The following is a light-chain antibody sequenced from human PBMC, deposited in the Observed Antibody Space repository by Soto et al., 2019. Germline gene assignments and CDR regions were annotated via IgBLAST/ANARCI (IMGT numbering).Light chain of an antibody. CDR2: GAS. CDR1: QSVGSDY. CDR3: HQYGASPLT. J-gene: IGKJ3*01. V-gene: IGKV3-20*01. Sequence: EIVLTQSPGTLSLSPGGRATLSCRASQSVGSDYLAWYQQKPGQAPRLLIYGASSRATGIPDRFSGSGSGTDFTLTIGRLEPEDFAVYYCHQYGASPLTFGPGTKVD.